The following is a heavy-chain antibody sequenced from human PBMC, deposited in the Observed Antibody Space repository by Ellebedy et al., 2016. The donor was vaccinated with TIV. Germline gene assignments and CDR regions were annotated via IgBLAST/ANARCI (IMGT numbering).Heavy chain of an antibody. CDR1: GYTFTGYY. Sequence: AASVKVSCKASGYTFTGYYMHWVRQAPGQGLEWMGWINPNSGGTNYAQKFQGWVTMTRDTSISTAYMELSRLRSDDTAVYYCARVIGSSGWYAVDYWGQGTLVTVSS. CDR3: ARVIGSSGWYAVDY. CDR2: INPNSGGT. D-gene: IGHD6-19*01. V-gene: IGHV1-2*04. J-gene: IGHJ4*02.